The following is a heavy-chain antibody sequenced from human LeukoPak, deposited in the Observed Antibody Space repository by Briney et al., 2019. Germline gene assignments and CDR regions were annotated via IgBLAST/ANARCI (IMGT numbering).Heavy chain of an antibody. CDR2: ISSSGSTI. CDR3: ARGDLVYYYDISGQFDY. V-gene: IGHV3-11*01. D-gene: IGHD3-22*01. J-gene: IGHJ4*02. CDR1: GFTFSDYY. Sequence: KPGGSLRLSCAASGFTFSDYYMSWIRQAPGKGLEWVSYISSSGSTIYYADSVKGRFTISRDNAKNSLYLQMNSLRAEDTAVYYCARGDLVYYYDISGQFDYWGQGALVTVSS.